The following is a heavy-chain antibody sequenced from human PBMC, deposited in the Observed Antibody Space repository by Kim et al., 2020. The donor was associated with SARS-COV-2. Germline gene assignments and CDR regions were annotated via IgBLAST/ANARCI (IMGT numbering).Heavy chain of an antibody. CDR3: ARSALETTNRWQDFWYSDL. J-gene: IGHJ2*01. D-gene: IGHD4-17*01. Sequence: GGSLRLSCAASGFTPSRHWIHWVRQEPGKGLVWLSRTGRYGGSNYADSVKGRFMISRDNAENTLYLQMNSLRAEDTAMYFCARSALETTNRWQDFWYSDLWGRGTLVTVSS. CDR1: GFTPSRHW. CDR2: TGRYGGSN. V-gene: IGHV3-74*01.